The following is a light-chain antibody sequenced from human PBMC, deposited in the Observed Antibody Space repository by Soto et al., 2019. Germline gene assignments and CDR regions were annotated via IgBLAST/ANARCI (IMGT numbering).Light chain of an antibody. CDR2: EVS. CDR1: SSDVGGYDY. J-gene: IGLJ1*01. V-gene: IGLV2-14*01. CDR3: RSYTTSSSYV. Sequence: QSVLTQPASVSGSPGQSITMSCTGTSSDVGGYDYVSWYQQHPGEVPKLIIFEVSSRPAWISNRFSASKSGKTASLTISGLQAEDEADYYCRSYTTSSSYVLGTGTKV.